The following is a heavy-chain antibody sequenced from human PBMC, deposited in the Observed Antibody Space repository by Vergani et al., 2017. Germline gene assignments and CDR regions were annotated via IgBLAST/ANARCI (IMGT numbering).Heavy chain of an antibody. D-gene: IGHD4-23*01. CDR1: GFTFDDYA. J-gene: IGHJ4*02. Sequence: EVQLVESGGGLVQPGRSLRLSCAASGFTFDDYAMHWVRQAPGKGLEWVSGISWNSGSIGYADSVKGRFTISRDNAKNSLYLQMNSLRAEDTAVYYCAKDLTVVPQLYFDYWGQGTLVTVSS. CDR3: AKDLTVVPQLYFDY. CDR2: ISWNSGSI. V-gene: IGHV3-9*01.